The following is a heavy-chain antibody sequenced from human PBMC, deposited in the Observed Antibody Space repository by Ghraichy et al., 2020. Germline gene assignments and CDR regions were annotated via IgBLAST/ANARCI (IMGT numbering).Heavy chain of an antibody. CDR3: ARDLKNYYDSSGYYQSFDY. V-gene: IGHV1-69*13. Sequence: SVKVSCKASGGTFSSYAISWVRQAPGQGLEWMGGIIPIFGTANYAQKFQGRVTITADESTSTAYMELSSLRSEDTAVYYCARDLKNYYDSSGYYQSFDYWGQGTLVTVSS. CDR2: IIPIFGTA. CDR1: GGTFSSYA. J-gene: IGHJ4*02. D-gene: IGHD3-22*01.